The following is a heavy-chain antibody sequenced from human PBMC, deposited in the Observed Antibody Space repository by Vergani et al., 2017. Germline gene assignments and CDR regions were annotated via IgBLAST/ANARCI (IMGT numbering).Heavy chain of an antibody. D-gene: IGHD2-15*01. CDR1: GGSFSGYY. CDR3: ARVLGGVDY. J-gene: IGHJ4*02. CDR2: INHSGST. V-gene: IGHV4-34*01. Sequence: VQLQQWGAGLLKPSETLSLTCAVYGGSFSGYYWSWIRQPPGKGLEWIGEINHSGSTNYNPSLKSRVTISVDTSKNQCSLKLSSVTAADTAVYYCARVLGGVDYWGQGTLVTVSS.